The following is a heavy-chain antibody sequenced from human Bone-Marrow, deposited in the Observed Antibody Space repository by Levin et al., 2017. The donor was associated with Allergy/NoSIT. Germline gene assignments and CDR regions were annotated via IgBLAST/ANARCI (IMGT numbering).Heavy chain of an antibody. J-gene: IGHJ4*02. D-gene: IGHD3-3*01. CDR1: GFIFNTYW. Sequence: SGGSLRLSCAASGFIFNTYWMHWVRQAPGKGLVWVARIKGDGSGPIYADSVKGRFTISRNNAKNTLSLQMNSLSVEDTAVYYCTRDPRISREGDGFYRAFDFWGQGTLVAVSS. CDR2: IKGDGSGP. CDR3: TRDPRISREGDGFYRAFDF. V-gene: IGHV3-74*01.